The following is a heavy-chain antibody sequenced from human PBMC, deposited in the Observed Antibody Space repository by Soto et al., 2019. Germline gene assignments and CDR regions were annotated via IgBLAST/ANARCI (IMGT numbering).Heavy chain of an antibody. D-gene: IGHD3-10*01. Sequence: QVQLQQWGAGLLKPSETLSLTCAVYGGSFSGYYWSWIRQPPGKGLEWIGEINHSGSTNYNPSLKSRVTISVDTSKNQFSLKLSSVTAADTAVYYCARVVVQGPGSYHRRNYWYFDLWGRGTLVTVSS. CDR3: ARVVVQGPGSYHRRNYWYFDL. J-gene: IGHJ2*01. V-gene: IGHV4-34*01. CDR1: GGSFSGYY. CDR2: INHSGST.